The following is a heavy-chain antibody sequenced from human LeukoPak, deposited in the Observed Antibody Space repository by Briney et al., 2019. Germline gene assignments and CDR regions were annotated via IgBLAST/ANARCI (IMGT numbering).Heavy chain of an antibody. CDR2: ISSSGGST. Sequence: GGSLRLSCAASGFTVSSNYTSWVRQAPGKGLEWVSTISSSGGSTHYADSVRGRFTISRDNSKNTVYLQMSSLRAEDTAMYYCAKGGSGSYLYYFDYWGQGTLVTVSP. CDR1: GFTVSSNY. D-gene: IGHD3-10*01. J-gene: IGHJ4*02. CDR3: AKGGSGSYLYYFDY. V-gene: IGHV3-23*01.